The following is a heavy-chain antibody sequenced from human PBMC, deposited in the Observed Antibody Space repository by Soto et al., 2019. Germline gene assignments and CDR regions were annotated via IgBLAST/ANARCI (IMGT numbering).Heavy chain of an antibody. CDR3: ARDSCTNGVCYTSAFDY. CDR2: INAGNGNT. J-gene: IGHJ4*02. CDR1: GYTFTSYA. V-gene: IGHV1-3*01. Sequence: ASVKVSCKAAGYTFTSYAMHWVRQAPGQRQEWMGWINAGNGNTIYSQKFQGRVTITRDTSASTAYMELSSLRSEDTAVFYCARDSCTNGVCYTSAFDYWGQGTLVTVSS. D-gene: IGHD2-8*01.